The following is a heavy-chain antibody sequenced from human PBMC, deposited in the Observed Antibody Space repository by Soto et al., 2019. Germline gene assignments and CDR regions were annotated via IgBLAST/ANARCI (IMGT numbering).Heavy chain of an antibody. CDR2: IYSGGST. CDR3: ARVVPAARARYYFDY. Sequence: GGSLRLSCAASGFTVSSNYMSWVRQAPGKGLEWVSVIYSGGSTYYADSVKGRFTISRDNSKNTLYLQMNSLRAEDTAVYYCARVVPAARARYYFDYWGQGTLVTVSS. J-gene: IGHJ4*02. CDR1: GFTVSSNY. V-gene: IGHV3-66*01. D-gene: IGHD2-2*01.